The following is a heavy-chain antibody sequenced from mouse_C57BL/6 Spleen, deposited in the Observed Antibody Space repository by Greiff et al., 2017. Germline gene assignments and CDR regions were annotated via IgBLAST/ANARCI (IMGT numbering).Heavy chain of an antibody. CDR1: GFTFSSYA. CDR3: ARGIKVVATDWYFDV. J-gene: IGHJ1*03. D-gene: IGHD1-1*01. CDR2: ISDGGSYT. V-gene: IGHV5-4*01. Sequence: EVQLVESGGGLVKPGGSLKLSCAASGFTFSSYAMSWVRQTPEKRLEWVATISDGGSYTYYPDNVKGRFTISRDNAKNNLYLQMSHLKSEDTAMYYCARGIKVVATDWYFDVWGTGTTVTVSS.